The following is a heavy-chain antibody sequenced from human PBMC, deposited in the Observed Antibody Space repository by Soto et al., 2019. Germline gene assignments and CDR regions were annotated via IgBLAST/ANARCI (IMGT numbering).Heavy chain of an antibody. CDR1: GYTFTSYA. CDR3: AGVILLPTPLDY. Sequence: QVQLVQSGAEEKKPGASVKVSCKASGYTFTSYAMHWVRQAPGQRLEWMGWINAGNGNTKYSQKVQGRVTITRDTSASTAYMELSSLRSEDTAVYYCAGVILLPTPLDYWGQGALVTVSS. J-gene: IGHJ4*02. CDR2: INAGNGNT. V-gene: IGHV1-3*05. D-gene: IGHD3-22*01.